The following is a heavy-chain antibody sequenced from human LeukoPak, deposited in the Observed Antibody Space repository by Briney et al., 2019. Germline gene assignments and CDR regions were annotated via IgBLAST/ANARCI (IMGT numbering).Heavy chain of an antibody. V-gene: IGHV4-34*01. J-gene: IGHJ3*02. D-gene: IGHD6-19*01. Sequence: SETLSLTCAVYGGSFSGYYWSWIRQPPGKGLEWIWEINHSGNTNYNPSLQSRLTISVDTSKNQFSLKLSSVTAADTAVYYCASVAVSGTDPGAFDIWGQGTMVNVSS. CDR1: GGSFSGYY. CDR2: INHSGNT. CDR3: ASVAVSGTDPGAFDI.